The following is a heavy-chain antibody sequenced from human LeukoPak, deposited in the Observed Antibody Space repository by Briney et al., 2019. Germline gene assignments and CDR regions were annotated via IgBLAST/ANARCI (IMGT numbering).Heavy chain of an antibody. CDR1: GGSISSSNW. CDR3: ARDEYGSGSYPNWFDP. Sequence: SGTLSLACAVSGGSISSSNWWSWVRQPPGKGLEWIGEIYHSGSTNYNPSLKSRVTISVDKSKNQFSLKLSSVTAADTAAYYCARDEYGSGSYPNWFDPWGQGTLVTVSS. J-gene: IGHJ5*02. D-gene: IGHD3-10*01. V-gene: IGHV4-4*02. CDR2: IYHSGST.